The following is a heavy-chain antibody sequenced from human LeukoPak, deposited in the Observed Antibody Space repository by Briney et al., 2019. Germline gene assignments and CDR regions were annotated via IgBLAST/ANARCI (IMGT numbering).Heavy chain of an antibody. CDR2: ISSSDSTI. CDR1: GFTFSDYY. J-gene: IGHJ4*02. CDR3: ARDYGGSSPFDY. V-gene: IGHV3-11*04. Sequence: GWSLRLSCAASGFTFSDYYLSWIRQAPGKGLDGVSYISSSDSTIYYADSVKVRFTISTDNAKNSLYLQMNSLRAEDTAVYYCARDYGGSSPFDYWGQGTLVTVSS. D-gene: IGHD4-23*01.